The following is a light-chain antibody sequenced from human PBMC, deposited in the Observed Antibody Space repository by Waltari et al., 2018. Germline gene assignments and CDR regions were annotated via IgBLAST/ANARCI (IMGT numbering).Light chain of an antibody. CDR1: NSDIGGYNF. V-gene: IGLV2-14*03. CDR3: SSYTTSRTFV. Sequence: QSALTQPASVSGSPGQSITISCTGSNSDIGGYNFVSWYQQHPGKAPKMMIYDLNKRPSAVSNHFSASKSGKTASLTFSGLQAEDEANYYCSSYTTSRTFVFGGGTKVTVL. J-gene: IGLJ2*01. CDR2: DLN.